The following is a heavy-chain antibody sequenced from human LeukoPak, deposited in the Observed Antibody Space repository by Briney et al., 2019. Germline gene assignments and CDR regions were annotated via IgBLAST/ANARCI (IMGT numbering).Heavy chain of an antibody. Sequence: ASVKVSCTASGYTFLGYFMHWLRQPPGQGLEWMGWINPNSGGTNYAQKFQGRVTMTRDTSIRTAYMELSRLRSDDTAVYYCARDFGMGSDIVVVVAAYNWFDPWGEGTLVTVSS. J-gene: IGHJ5*02. V-gene: IGHV1-2*02. CDR3: ARDFGMGSDIVVVVAAYNWFDP. D-gene: IGHD2-15*01. CDR1: GYTFLGYF. CDR2: INPNSGGT.